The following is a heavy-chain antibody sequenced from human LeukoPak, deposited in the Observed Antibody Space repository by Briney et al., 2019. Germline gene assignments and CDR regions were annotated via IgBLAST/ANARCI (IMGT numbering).Heavy chain of an antibody. J-gene: IGHJ4*02. CDR2: IYHSGST. CDR1: GDSISNGGYS. V-gene: IGHV4-30-2*01. CDR3: ARGSSSSPLNLDY. D-gene: IGHD6-6*01. Sequence: SETLSLTCAVSGDSISNGGYSWSWIRQPPGKGLEWIGYIYHSGSTYYSPSLNSRLTISVDRSKNQFSLKLSSVTAADTAVYYCARGSSSSPLNLDYWGLGTLVTVSS.